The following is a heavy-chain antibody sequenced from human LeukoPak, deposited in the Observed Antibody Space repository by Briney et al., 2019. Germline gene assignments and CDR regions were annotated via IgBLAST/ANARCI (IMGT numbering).Heavy chain of an antibody. V-gene: IGHV3-74*01. J-gene: IGHJ4*02. Sequence: GGSLRLSCAASGFTFSSYWMHWVRQASGKGLVWVSRINSDGSSTSYADSVKGRFTISRDNAKNTLYLQMNSLRAEDTAVYYCARDTAPYYYDSSGYDSLIWGQGTLVTVSS. CDR3: ARDTAPYYYDSSGYDSLI. CDR1: GFTFSSYW. CDR2: INSDGSST. D-gene: IGHD3-22*01.